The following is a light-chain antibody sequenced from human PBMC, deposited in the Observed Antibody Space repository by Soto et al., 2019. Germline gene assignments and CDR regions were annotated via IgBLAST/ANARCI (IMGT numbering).Light chain of an antibody. CDR2: EVS. J-gene: IGLJ1*01. Sequence: QAVVTPPSSVTGSPGQSTATSCTGTSSDVGSYNLVSWYQQHPGKAPKLMIYEVSKRPSGVSNRFSGSKSGNTASLTISGLQAEDEADYYCCSYAGSSYGFGTGTKVTVL. CDR1: SSDVGSYNL. V-gene: IGLV2-23*02. CDR3: CSYAGSSYG.